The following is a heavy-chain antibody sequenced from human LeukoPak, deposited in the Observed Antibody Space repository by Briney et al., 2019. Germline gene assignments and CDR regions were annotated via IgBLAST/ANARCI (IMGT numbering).Heavy chain of an antibody. Sequence: ASVKVSRKGSGGTVSSYAFSWGRPAPGPGLGWVGRSNPILGIANYAQKFQGRVTITADKSTSTAYMELSSLRSEDTAVYYCARDHIVATKTPPGALKTDYWGQGTLVTVSS. CDR1: GGTVSSYA. CDR2: SNPILGIA. J-gene: IGHJ4*02. CDR3: ARDHIVATKTPPGALKTDY. D-gene: IGHD5-12*01. V-gene: IGHV1-69*04.